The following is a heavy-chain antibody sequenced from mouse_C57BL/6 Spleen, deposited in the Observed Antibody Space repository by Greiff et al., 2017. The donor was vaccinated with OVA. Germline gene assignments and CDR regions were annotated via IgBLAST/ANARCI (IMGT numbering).Heavy chain of an antibody. CDR3: ARYYDYDGYFDV. CDR2: IRNKANGYTT. CDR1: GFTFTDYY. J-gene: IGHJ1*03. V-gene: IGHV7-3*01. Sequence: DVQLVESGGGLVQPGGSLSLSCAASGFTFTDYYMSWVRQPPGKALEWLGFIRNKANGYTTEYSASVKGRFTISRDNSQSILYLQMNALRAEDSATYYCARYYDYDGYFDVWGTGTTVTVSS. D-gene: IGHD2-4*01.